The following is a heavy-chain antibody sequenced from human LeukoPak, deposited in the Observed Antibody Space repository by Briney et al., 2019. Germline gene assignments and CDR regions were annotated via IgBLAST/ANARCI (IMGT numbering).Heavy chain of an antibody. Sequence: ASVKVSCKASGYTFIDYYFNWVRQAPGQGPEWMGRINVKSGATDYAQKFQGRVTVTRDTSISTAYMELSSLRSDDTAVYYCARVGRESSTGWLDYWGQGTLVTVSS. CDR1: GYTFIDYY. CDR3: ARVGRESSTGWLDY. J-gene: IGHJ4*02. V-gene: IGHV1-2*06. D-gene: IGHD6-19*01. CDR2: INVKSGAT.